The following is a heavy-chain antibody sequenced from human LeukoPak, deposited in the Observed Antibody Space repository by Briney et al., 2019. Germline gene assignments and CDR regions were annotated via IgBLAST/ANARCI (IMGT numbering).Heavy chain of an antibody. V-gene: IGHV1-18*01. CDR2: ISAYNGNA. J-gene: IGHJ6*03. CDR3: ARKSVAATPRDIVYQYSYMDV. CDR1: GYTFTSYG. D-gene: IGHD2-15*01. Sequence: ASVKVSCKASGYTFTSYGIIWVRQAPGEGLEWMGWISAYNGNANYAQKLQGRVIMTTDTSTNTAYMEPRSLRSDDTAVYYCARKSVAATPRDIVYQYSYMDVWGKGTTVTVSS.